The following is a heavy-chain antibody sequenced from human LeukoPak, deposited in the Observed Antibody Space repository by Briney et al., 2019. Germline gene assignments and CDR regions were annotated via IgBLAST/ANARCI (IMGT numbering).Heavy chain of an antibody. CDR2: VTVDGSST. Sequence: PGGTLRLSCAASGFTFEDYAMHWVRHAQGTGMELVSFVTVDGSSTYYADSAKGRLTTSTDNSTNYLYSQMNSLITADTASYYCTKCLETTGYEHWDKGTLVSVS. D-gene: IGHD3-9*01. CDR3: TKCLETTGYEH. V-gene: IGHV3-43*02. CDR1: GFTFEDYA. J-gene: IGHJ1*01.